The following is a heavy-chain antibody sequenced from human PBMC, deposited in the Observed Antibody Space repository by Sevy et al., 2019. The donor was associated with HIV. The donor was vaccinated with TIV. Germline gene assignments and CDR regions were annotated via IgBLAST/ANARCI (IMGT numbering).Heavy chain of an antibody. CDR2: INAGNGNT. CDR3: ARGYCSSTSCPRGNYYYYGMDV. CDR1: GYTFTSYA. V-gene: IGHV1-3*01. J-gene: IGHJ6*02. Sequence: ASVKVSCKASGYTFTSYAMHWVRQAPGQRLEWMGWINAGNGNTKYSQKFQGRVTITRDTSASTAYRELSSLRSEDTAVYYCARGYCSSTSCPRGNYYYYGMDVWGQGTTVTVSS. D-gene: IGHD2-2*01.